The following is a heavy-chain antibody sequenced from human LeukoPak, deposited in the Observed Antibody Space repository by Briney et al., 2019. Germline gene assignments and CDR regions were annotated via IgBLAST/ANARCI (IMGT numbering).Heavy chain of an antibody. CDR3: ARVRREYSSSSPPDY. J-gene: IGHJ4*02. D-gene: IGHD6-6*01. Sequence: GGSLRLSCAASGFTFSSYWMHWVRQAPGKGLVWVSRINTDGSSTSYADSVKGRFTISRDNAKNTLYLQMNSLRAEDTAMYYCARVRREYSSSSPPDYWGQGTLVTVSS. V-gene: IGHV3-74*01. CDR1: GFTFSSYW. CDR2: INTDGSST.